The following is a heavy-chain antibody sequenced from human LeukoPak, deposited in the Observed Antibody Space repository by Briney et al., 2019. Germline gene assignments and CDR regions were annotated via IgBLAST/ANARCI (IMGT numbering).Heavy chain of an antibody. CDR2: INHSGRT. J-gene: IGHJ4*02. D-gene: IGHD7-27*01. CDR3: ARGWGPGGDY. V-gene: IGHV4-34*01. Sequence: SETLSLTCAVYGGSFSGYYWSGIRQPPGKGLEWIGEINHSGRTNYNPSLKSRVTISVDTSKNQFSLKLSSVTAAATAVYYCARGWGPGGDYWGQGTLVTVSS. CDR1: GGSFSGYY.